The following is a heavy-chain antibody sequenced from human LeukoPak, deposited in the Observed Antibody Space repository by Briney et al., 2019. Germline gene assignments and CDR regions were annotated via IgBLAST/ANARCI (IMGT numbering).Heavy chain of an antibody. J-gene: IGHJ4*02. CDR2: ISGSGGST. CDR3: AKNGGRLLRFLGFYYFDY. CDR1: GFTFSSYA. Sequence: PGGSLRLSCAASGFTFSSYAMSWVRQAPGKGLEWVSAISGSGGSTYYADSVKGRFTISRDNSKNTLYLQMNSLRAEDTAVYYCAKNGGRLLRFLGFYYFDYWGQGTLVTVSS. V-gene: IGHV3-23*01. D-gene: IGHD3-3*01.